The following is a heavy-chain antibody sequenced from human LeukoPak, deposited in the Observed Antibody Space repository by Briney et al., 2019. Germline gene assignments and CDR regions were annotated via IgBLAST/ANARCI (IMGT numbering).Heavy chain of an antibody. J-gene: IGHJ4*02. D-gene: IGHD4-17*01. CDR1: GYILTELS. V-gene: IGHV1-24*01. Sequence: ASVKVSCKVAGYILTELSMYWVRQAPGKGLEWVGGFDPEDGETIYAQKFQGRVSMTEDTSTDTAYMELRRLRSDEADESYCGTGNRDYVRPFDYWGQGTLVTVSS. CDR3: GTGNRDYVRPFDY. CDR2: FDPEDGET.